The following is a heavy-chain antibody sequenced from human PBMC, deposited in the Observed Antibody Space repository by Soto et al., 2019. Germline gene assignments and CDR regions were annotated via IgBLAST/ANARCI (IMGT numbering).Heavy chain of an antibody. D-gene: IGHD2-8*01. V-gene: IGHV1-8*01. J-gene: IGHJ6*03. Sequence: ASVKVSCKASGYTFTSYDINWVRRATGQGLEWMGWMNPNSGNTGYAQKFQGRVTMTRNTSISTAYMELSSLRSEDTAVYYCARGSRYCTNGVCYYYYYMDVWGKGTTVTVSS. CDR2: MNPNSGNT. CDR1: GYTFTSYD. CDR3: ARGSRYCTNGVCYYYYYMDV.